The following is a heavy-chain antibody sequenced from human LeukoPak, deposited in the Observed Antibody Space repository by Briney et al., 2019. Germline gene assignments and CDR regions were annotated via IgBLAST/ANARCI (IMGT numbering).Heavy chain of an antibody. D-gene: IGHD3-10*01. V-gene: IGHV5-51*01. CDR3: ARTPYGSGSLLKYYYYYGMDV. Sequence: GESLQISCKGSGYSFTSYWIGWVRQMPGKGLEWMGIIYPGDSDTRYSPSFQGQVTISADKTISTAYLQWSSLKASDTAMYYCARTPYGSGSLLKYYYYYGMDVWGQGTTVTVS. J-gene: IGHJ6*02. CDR2: IYPGDSDT. CDR1: GYSFTSYW.